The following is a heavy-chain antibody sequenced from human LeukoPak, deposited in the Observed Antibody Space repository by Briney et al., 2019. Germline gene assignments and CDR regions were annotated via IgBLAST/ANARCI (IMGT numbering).Heavy chain of an antibody. CDR2: ISGSGGST. Sequence: PGGSLRLSCAASGFTFSSYAMSWVRQAPGKGLEWVSAISGSGGSTYYADSVKGRFTISRDNSKNTLYLQMNSLRAEDTAMYYCARDRSEMATLWAHFDYWGQGSLVTVSS. D-gene: IGHD5-24*01. V-gene: IGHV3-23*01. CDR1: GFTFSSYA. CDR3: ARDRSEMATLWAHFDY. J-gene: IGHJ4*02.